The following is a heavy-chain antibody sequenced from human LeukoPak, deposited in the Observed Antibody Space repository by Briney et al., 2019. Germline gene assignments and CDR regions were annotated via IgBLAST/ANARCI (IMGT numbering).Heavy chain of an antibody. D-gene: IGHD2-2*02. V-gene: IGHV3-21*01. J-gene: IGHJ5*02. CDR3: ARGLGYCSSTSCYKPDWFDP. CDR1: GFTFSSYS. CDR2: ISSSSSYI. Sequence: KTGGSLRLSCAASGFTFSSYSMNWVRQAPGKGLEWVSSISSSSSYIYYADSVKGRFTISRDNAKNSLYLQMNSLRAEDTAVYYCARGLGYCSSTSCYKPDWFDPWGQGTLVTVSS.